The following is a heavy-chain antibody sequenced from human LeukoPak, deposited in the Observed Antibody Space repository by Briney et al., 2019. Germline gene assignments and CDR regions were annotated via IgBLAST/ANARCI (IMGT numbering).Heavy chain of an antibody. CDR1: GFTFSSYA. Sequence: PGRSLRLSCAAPGFTFSSYAMHWVRQAPGKGLEWVAVISYDGSNKYYADSVKGRFTISRGNSKNTLYLQMNSLRAEDTAVYYCAREEYSSSSRAFDIWGQGTMVTVSS. CDR2: ISYDGSNK. CDR3: AREEYSSSSRAFDI. J-gene: IGHJ3*02. D-gene: IGHD6-6*01. V-gene: IGHV3-30-3*01.